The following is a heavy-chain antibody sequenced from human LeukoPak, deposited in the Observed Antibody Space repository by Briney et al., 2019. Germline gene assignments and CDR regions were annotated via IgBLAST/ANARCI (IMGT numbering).Heavy chain of an antibody. CDR3: ARRGISIAAALLDY. J-gene: IGHJ4*02. Sequence: PSETLSLTCAVSGGSISSSNWWSWVRQPPGKGLEWIGEIYHSGSTNYNPSLKSRVTISVDTSKNQFSLKLSSVTAADTAVYYCARRGISIAAALLDYWGQGTLVTVSS. V-gene: IGHV4-4*02. CDR2: IYHSGST. D-gene: IGHD6-13*01. CDR1: GGSISSSNW.